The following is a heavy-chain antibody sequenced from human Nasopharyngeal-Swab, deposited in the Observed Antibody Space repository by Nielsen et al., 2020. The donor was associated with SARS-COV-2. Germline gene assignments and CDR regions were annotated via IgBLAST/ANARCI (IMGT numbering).Heavy chain of an antibody. V-gene: IGHV5-51*01. CDR1: GYSFSSYW. CDR2: IYPGDSDT. Sequence: GGSLRLSCWGSGYSFSSYWIGWVRQMPGKGLEWLGVIYPGDSDTRYSPSFQGQVTISADKSISTAYLQWSSLKASDTAMYYCARPEGITIFGVVIQDGYGMDVWGQGTTVTVSS. CDR3: ARPEGITIFGVVIQDGYGMDV. J-gene: IGHJ6*02. D-gene: IGHD3-3*01.